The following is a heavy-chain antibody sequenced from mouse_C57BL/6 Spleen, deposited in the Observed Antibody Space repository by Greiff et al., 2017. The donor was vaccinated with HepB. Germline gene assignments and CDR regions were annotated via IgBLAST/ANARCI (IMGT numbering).Heavy chain of an antibody. D-gene: IGHD2-1*01. Sequence: QVQLQQPGAELVKPGASVKLSCKASGYTFTSYWMHWVKQRPGQGLEWIGMIHPNSGSTNYNEKFKSKATLTVDKSSSTAYMQLSSLTSEDSAVYYCARERYGNYDAMDYWGQGTPVTVSS. CDR1: GYTFTSYW. V-gene: IGHV1-64*01. CDR3: ARERYGNYDAMDY. CDR2: IHPNSGST. J-gene: IGHJ4*01.